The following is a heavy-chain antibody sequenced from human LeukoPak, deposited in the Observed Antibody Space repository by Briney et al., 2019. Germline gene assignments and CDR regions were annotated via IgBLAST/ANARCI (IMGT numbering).Heavy chain of an antibody. J-gene: IGHJ4*02. Sequence: GGSLRLSCSVSGFTVRNNYVNWVRQAPGKGLEWVSVIYSGGSTFYADSVKGRFTISRDNSRNTLYLQMNSLRAEDTAIYYCAGGGGDGYNFRYSDYWGQGTLVTVSS. CDR1: GFTVRNNY. CDR2: IYSGGST. V-gene: IGHV3-66*01. D-gene: IGHD5-24*01. CDR3: AGGGGDGYNFRYSDY.